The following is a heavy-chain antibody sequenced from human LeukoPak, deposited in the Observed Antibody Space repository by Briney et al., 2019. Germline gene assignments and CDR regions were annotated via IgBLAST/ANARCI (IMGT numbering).Heavy chain of an antibody. Sequence: GGSLRLSCAASGFSISSHFMTWVRQAPERGLEWVSVIYTGGITHYADSVAGRFTISRDISKNSLYLQMNNLRVEDTAVYYCARDQVTSGGGLDYWGQGTLVIV. D-gene: IGHD4-11*01. CDR3: ARDQVTSGGGLDY. J-gene: IGHJ4*02. V-gene: IGHV3-53*01. CDR1: GFSISSHF. CDR2: IYTGGIT.